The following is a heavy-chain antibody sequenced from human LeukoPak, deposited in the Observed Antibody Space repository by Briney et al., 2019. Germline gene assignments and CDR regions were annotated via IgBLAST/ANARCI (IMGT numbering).Heavy chain of an antibody. CDR3: AKGRGSGSYLVNWYYGMDV. J-gene: IGHJ6*02. CDR1: GFTFDDYA. Sequence: GGSLRLSCAASGFTFDDYAMHWVRQAPGKGLEWVSLISGDGGSTYYADSVKGRFTISRDNSKNSLYLQMNSLRTEDTDLYYCAKGRGSGSYLVNWYYGMDVWGQGTTVTVSS. V-gene: IGHV3-43*02. D-gene: IGHD3-10*01. CDR2: ISGDGGST.